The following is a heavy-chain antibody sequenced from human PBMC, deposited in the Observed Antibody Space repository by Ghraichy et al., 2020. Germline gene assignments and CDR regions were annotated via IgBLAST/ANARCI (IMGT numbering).Heavy chain of an antibody. D-gene: IGHD2-21*02. V-gene: IGHV4-59*01. CDR3: ARLKVTHEWFDP. CDR1: GGSISSYY. CDR2: IYYSGST. Sequence: SETLSLTCTVSGGSISSYYWSWIRQPPGKGLEWIGYIYYSGSTNYNPSLKSRVTISVDTSKNQFSLKLSSVTAADTAVYYCARLKVTHEWFDPWGQGTLVTVSS. J-gene: IGHJ5*02.